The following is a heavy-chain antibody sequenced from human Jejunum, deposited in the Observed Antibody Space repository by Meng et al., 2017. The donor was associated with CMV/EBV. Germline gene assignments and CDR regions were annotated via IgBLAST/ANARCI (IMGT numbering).Heavy chain of an antibody. V-gene: IGHV4-30-4*08. Sequence: SISTGDYYWSWIRQVPGRGLEWIGYIYHSGGTSYNPSLKSRVTMSVDTSKDHFSLKVSSVTAADTAMYYCARGNLAESTSSPDYFDYWGQVTLVTVSS. D-gene: IGHD6-6*01. CDR2: IYHSGGT. CDR1: SISTGDYY. J-gene: IGHJ4*02. CDR3: ARGNLAESTSSPDYFDY.